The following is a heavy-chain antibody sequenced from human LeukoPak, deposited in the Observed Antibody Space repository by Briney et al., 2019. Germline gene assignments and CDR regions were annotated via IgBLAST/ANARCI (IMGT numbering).Heavy chain of an antibody. D-gene: IGHD1-1*01. Sequence: GGSLRLSCAASGFTVSSYYMSWVRQAPGKGLEWVSVVHGIGTTSYADPVKGRFTISRDNSKNTRYLQMTSLRAEDTAEYYCAKSLFTSATGTGRAFHIWGQGTMVTVSA. CDR2: VHGIGTT. V-gene: IGHV3-53*01. J-gene: IGHJ3*02. CDR1: GFTVSSYY. CDR3: AKSLFTSATGTGRAFHI.